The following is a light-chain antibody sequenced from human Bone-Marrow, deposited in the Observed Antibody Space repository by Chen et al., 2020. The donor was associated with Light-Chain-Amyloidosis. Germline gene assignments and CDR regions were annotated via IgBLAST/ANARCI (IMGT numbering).Light chain of an antibody. CDR2: ASS. CDR3: QQYGTSPLT. CDR1: QTISSNY. J-gene: IGKJ4*01. Sequence: IVLTQSPRPLSLSRGDGPKLSCRASQTISSNYLTWYQQKFGQAPRLLIYASSSRATGIPDRFTGSGYGTDFTLTINRLEPEDFAMYYCQQYGTSPLTFGGGTKVEIK. V-gene: IGKV3-20*01.